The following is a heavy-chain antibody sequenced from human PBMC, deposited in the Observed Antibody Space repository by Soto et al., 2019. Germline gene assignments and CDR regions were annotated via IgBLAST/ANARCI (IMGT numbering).Heavy chain of an antibody. V-gene: IGHV4-30-2*01. CDR1: GDSYSISTYS. J-gene: IGHJ5*02. Sequence: SETLSLTCNMSGDSYSISTYSWSWIRQPPGKALKWIGFIYQSGVTSYNPSLASRVSISLDRSNNQCSLKLKSVTAADTAVYFCAGMPYASGLRFDPWGPGTLVTVSS. CDR3: AGMPYASGLRFDP. D-gene: IGHD6-19*01. CDR2: IYQSGVT.